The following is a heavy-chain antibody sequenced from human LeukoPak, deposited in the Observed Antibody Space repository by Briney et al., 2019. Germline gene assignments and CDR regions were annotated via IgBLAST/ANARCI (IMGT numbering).Heavy chain of an antibody. CDR3: ARTVTGSRNAYDI. CDR2: ISGSGGST. CDR1: GFTFSSYA. J-gene: IGHJ3*02. D-gene: IGHD4-11*01. Sequence: QTGGSLRLSCAASGFTFSSYAMSWVRQAPGKGLEWVSAISGSGGSTYYADSVKGRFAISRDSATNTLSLQMNSLRVEDTAVYYCARTVTGSRNAYDIWGQGTMVTVSS. V-gene: IGHV3-23*01.